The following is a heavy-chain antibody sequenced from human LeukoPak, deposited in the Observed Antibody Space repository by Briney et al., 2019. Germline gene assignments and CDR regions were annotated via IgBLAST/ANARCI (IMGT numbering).Heavy chain of an antibody. CDR1: GFSFSSYW. V-gene: IGHV3-7*01. CDR3: ARIPRGSGWSFLDF. J-gene: IGHJ4*02. D-gene: IGHD6-19*01. Sequence: GGSLRLSCAASGFSFSSYWMSWVRQAPGKGPEWVANIQSDGSVQQYVDSVKGRLTISRDNAKNSLYLQMNSLRAEDTAVYYCARIPRGSGWSFLDFWGQGTLVTVTS. CDR2: IQSDGSVQ.